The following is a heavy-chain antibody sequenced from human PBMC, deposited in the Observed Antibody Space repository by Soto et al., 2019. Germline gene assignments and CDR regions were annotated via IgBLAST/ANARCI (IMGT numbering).Heavy chain of an antibody. Sequence: SLRRSCTVSVVAFYDFSINLLLQAPGNGLEWVVLIRSQSYQETTEYAAALKGRFTIAIYTSNGIGYLQMNSLNIDDSAVYYCSGAESKETEYFYFYWGQGNPVTVSS. CDR3: SGAESKETEYFYFY. CDR2: IRSQSYQETT. D-gene: IGHD2-21*02. V-gene: IGHV3-49*03. CDR1: VVAFYDFS. J-gene: IGHJ4*02.